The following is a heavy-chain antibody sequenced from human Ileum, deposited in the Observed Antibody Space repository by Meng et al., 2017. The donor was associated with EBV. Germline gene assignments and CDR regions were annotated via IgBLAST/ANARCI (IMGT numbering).Heavy chain of an antibody. J-gene: IGHJ4*02. CDR2: IYYSGTT. CDR3: ASRELAPFDY. V-gene: IGHV4-39*07. D-gene: IGHD1-26*01. Sequence: QLQLQESGPGLVKPSETLSLTCSVSGGSFSSRKYYWGWIRQPPGKALEWIASIYYSGTTYYNPSLQSRVSISVDKSKNQVSLNMTSMTAADTAVYYCASRELAPFDYWGQGTLVTAPQ. CDR1: GGSFSSRKYY.